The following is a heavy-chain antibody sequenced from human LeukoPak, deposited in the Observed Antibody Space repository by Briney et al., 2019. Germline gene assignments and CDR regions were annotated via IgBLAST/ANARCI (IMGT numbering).Heavy chain of an antibody. V-gene: IGHV3-30*04. D-gene: IGHD5-18*01. CDR3: ARDSGGYSYGYDYFDY. CDR1: GFTSSSYA. CDR2: ISYDGSNK. Sequence: GRSLRLSCAASGFTSSSYAMHWVRQAPGKGLEWVAVISYDGSNKYYADSVKGRFTISRDNSKNTLYLQMNSLRAEDTAVYYCARDSGGYSYGYDYFDYWGQGTLVTVSS. J-gene: IGHJ4*02.